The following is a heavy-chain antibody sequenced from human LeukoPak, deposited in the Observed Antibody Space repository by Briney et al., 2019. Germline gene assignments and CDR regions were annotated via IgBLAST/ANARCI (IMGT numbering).Heavy chain of an antibody. V-gene: IGHV3-30*02. CDR2: IRYDGSHK. Sequence: GGSLRLSCAASGFTFSSYGMHWVRQAPGKGLEWVASIRYDGSHKYYADSVKGRFTISRDNSKNTLYLQMNSLRAEDTAVYYCAKGTRSVCFGESHFWGQGTLVTVSS. CDR3: AKGTRSVCFGESHF. CDR1: GFTFSSYG. J-gene: IGHJ4*02. D-gene: IGHD3-10*01.